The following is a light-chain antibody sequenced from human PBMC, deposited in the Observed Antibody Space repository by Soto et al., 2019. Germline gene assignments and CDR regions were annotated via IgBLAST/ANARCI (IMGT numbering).Light chain of an antibody. CDR2: DVS. V-gene: IGLV2-14*01. J-gene: IGLJ1*01. CDR3: SSYTTSNALHYV. Sequence: QSALTQPASVSGSPGQSSTISYTGTSSDVGDYNYVSWYQQHPGKAPKLMIFDVSNRPSGVSNRFSGSKSGNTASLTISGLQAEDETDYYCSSYTTSNALHYVFGTGTKLTVL. CDR1: SSDVGDYNY.